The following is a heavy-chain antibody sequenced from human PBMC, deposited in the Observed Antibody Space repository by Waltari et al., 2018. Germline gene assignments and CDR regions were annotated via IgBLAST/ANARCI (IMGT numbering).Heavy chain of an antibody. CDR1: GFTFRNYW. J-gene: IGHJ4*02. V-gene: IGHV3-7*01. CDR2: IRRDGSQA. CDR3: ARESTASNEGV. Sequence: EEQLVESGGGLVQPGGSLRPSCEGSGFTFRNYWMSWVRQAPGKGLEWVANIRRDGSQANYVDSVKGRFTISRDNAKKSLYLQMNSLRAEDTGVYYCARESTASNEGVWGQGTLVTVSS. D-gene: IGHD4-17*01.